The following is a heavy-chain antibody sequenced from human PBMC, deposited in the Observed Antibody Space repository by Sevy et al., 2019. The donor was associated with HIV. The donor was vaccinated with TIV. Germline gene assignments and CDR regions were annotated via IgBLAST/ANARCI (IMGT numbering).Heavy chain of an antibody. V-gene: IGHV3-21*01. D-gene: IGHD3-9*01. Sequence: GGSLRLSCAASGFTFSSYSMNWVRQAPGKGLEWVSSISSSSSYIYYADSVKGRFTISRDKAKNSLYLQMNSRRAEDTAVYYCARGGDDILTGYYTGLYSWGQGTTVTVSS. CDR2: ISSSSSYI. J-gene: IGHJ6*02. CDR3: ARGGDDILTGYYTGLYS. CDR1: GFTFSSYS.